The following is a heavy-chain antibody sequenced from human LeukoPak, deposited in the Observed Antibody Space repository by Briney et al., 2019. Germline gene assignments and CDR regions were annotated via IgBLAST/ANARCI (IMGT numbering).Heavy chain of an antibody. Sequence: PGGSLRLSCAASGFTFRSYAISWVRQAPGKGLEWVSAVSGSGDTTYYADSVKGRFTISRGNSKTTVSLQMNNLRPEDTAAYYCAKVGARGCSSSTCFIYWGQGTLVTVSS. V-gene: IGHV3-23*01. D-gene: IGHD2-2*01. CDR3: AKVGARGCSSSTCFIY. CDR1: GFTFRSYA. J-gene: IGHJ4*02. CDR2: VSGSGDTT.